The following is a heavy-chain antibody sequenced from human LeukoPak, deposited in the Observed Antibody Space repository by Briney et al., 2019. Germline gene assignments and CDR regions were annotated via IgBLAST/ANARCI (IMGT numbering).Heavy chain of an antibody. J-gene: IGHJ4*02. CDR2: IIPIFGTA. CDR1: GGTFSSYA. D-gene: IGHD2-2*01. CDR3: ARYVVVPAELDY. V-gene: IGHV1-69*13. Sequence: SVKVSRKASGGTFSSYAISWVRQAPGQGLEWMGGIIPIFGTANYAQKFQGRVTITADESTSTAYMELSSLRSEDTAVYYCARYVVVPAELDYWGQGTLVTVSS.